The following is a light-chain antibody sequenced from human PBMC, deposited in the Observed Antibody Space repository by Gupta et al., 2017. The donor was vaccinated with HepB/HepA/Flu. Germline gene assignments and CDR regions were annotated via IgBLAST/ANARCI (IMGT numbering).Light chain of an antibody. J-gene: IGLJ2*01. Sequence: QSALTLPAPPSGSPGQSITISCTGTSSDVGSYWHVSWYQQYPGKVPNALIYEVRKRPSGVSDHFSGSKPGNKASLTISGLQAEDEAYYFCWLFEGENTLGVFGGGTKLTVL. CDR1: SSDVGSYWH. CDR2: EVR. CDR3: WLFEGENTLGV. V-gene: IGLV2-23*02.